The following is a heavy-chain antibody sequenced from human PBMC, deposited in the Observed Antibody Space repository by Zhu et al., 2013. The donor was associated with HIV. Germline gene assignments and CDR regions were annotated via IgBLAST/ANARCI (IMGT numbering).Heavy chain of an antibody. Sequence: QVQLVQSGAEVKKPGSSVKVSCKASGGTFSSYAISWVRQAPGQGLEWMGGIIPIFGTANYAQKFQGRVTITADKSTSTAYMELSSLRSEDTAVYYCARDGGLGGSSGWDWYFDLWGRGTLVTVSS. CDR3: ARDGGLGGSSGWDWYFDL. CDR2: IIPIFGTA. V-gene: IGHV1-69*06. CDR1: GGTFSSYA. D-gene: IGHD3-22*01. J-gene: IGHJ2*01.